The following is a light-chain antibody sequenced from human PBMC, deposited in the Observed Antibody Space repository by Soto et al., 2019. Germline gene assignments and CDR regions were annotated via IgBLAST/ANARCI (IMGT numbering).Light chain of an antibody. V-gene: IGKV1-8*01. CDR3: QQYYSYPYT. J-gene: IGKJ2*01. Sequence: IQMTQSPSSLSASTGDRVTITCRASQGISSYLAWYQQKPGKAPKLLIYAASTLQSGVPSRFSGSGSGTDFTLTISCLQSEDFATYYCQQYYSYPYTFGQGT. CDR2: AAS. CDR1: QGISSY.